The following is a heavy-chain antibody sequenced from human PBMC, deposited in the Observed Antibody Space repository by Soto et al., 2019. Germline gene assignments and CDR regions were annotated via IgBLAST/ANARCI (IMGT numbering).Heavy chain of an antibody. CDR1: GFSFSSYS. J-gene: IGHJ5*02. V-gene: IGHV3-21*01. D-gene: IGHD6-13*01. CDR3: ARTAAVPEINCFDP. CDR2: ISSSSSYI. Sequence: VQMVESGGGLVKPGGLLRLSCAASGFSFSSYSMNWVRQARGKGREWVSSISSSSSYIYYADSVKGRFTISRDNAKNSLYLQMNRLRAEDTAVYYCARTAAVPEINCFDPWGQGTLVTVSS.